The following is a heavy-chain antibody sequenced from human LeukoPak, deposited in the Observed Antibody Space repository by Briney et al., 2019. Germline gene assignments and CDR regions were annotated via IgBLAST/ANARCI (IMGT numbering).Heavy chain of an antibody. V-gene: IGHV3-48*01. CDR1: GFTFSSYS. J-gene: IGHJ4*02. D-gene: IGHD3-22*01. CDR2: ISSSSSTI. Sequence: GGSLRLSCAASGFTFSSYSMNWVRQAPGKGLEGVSYISSSSSTIYYADSVKGRFTISRDNAENSLYLQMNSLRAEDTAVYYCARAGRSGYYYSSFGYWGQGTLVTVSS. CDR3: ARAGRSGYYYSSFGY.